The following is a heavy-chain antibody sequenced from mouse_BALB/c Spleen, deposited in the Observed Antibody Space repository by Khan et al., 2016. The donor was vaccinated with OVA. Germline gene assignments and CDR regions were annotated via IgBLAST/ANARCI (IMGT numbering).Heavy chain of an antibody. CDR2: IWGDGST. CDR3: ANLRVYYFDS. J-gene: IGHJ2*01. Sequence: VQLQESGPGLVAPSQSLSITCTVSGFSLNSDGVSWVRQPPGKGLEWLGVIWGDGSTNYHSALRSRLSIRKDNSKSQVFLKLNSLQTDETDTYYYANLRVYYFDSWGQGTTLTVSS. CDR1: GFSLNSDG. V-gene: IGHV2-3*01.